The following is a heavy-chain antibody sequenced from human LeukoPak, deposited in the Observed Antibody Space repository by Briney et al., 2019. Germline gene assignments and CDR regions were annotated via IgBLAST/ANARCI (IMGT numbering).Heavy chain of an antibody. J-gene: IGHJ4*02. Sequence: GESLKISCKSSGYSFSNYWIGWVRQMPGKGLEWMGIIYPGDSNTRYSPSFQGQVTISADKSISTAYLQWTSLKASDTAIYYCARQPLVRDCGGDCEFDYWGQGTRVSVFS. CDR3: ARQPLVRDCGGDCEFDY. V-gene: IGHV5-51*01. CDR1: GYSFSNYW. D-gene: IGHD2-21*02. CDR2: IYPGDSNT.